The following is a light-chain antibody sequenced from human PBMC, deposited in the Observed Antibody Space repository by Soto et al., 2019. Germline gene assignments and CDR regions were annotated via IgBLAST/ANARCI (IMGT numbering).Light chain of an antibody. J-gene: IGLJ3*02. CDR2: SND. V-gene: IGLV1-44*01. Sequence: QSVLTQPPSASGTPGQRVAISCSGSNSNIGSNTVNWYHQLPGTAPKLLIYSNDQRPSGVPDRFSGSKSGTSASLAISGLQSEDEADYYCAAWDDSLSGVVFGGGTQLTVL. CDR1: NSNIGSNT. CDR3: AAWDDSLSGVV.